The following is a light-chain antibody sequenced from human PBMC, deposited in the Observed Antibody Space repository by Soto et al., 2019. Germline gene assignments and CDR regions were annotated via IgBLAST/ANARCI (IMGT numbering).Light chain of an antibody. CDR3: QQYDTYGAWT. Sequence: DIQMTQSPSTLSASVGDRVTITCRASQSINSWLAWYQQKPGKAPKLLIYRASSLESGVPSRFSGSASGTELPLTSTSLQPDDVATYYCQQYDTYGAWTCGQGTKVEIK. CDR1: QSINSW. J-gene: IGKJ1*01. CDR2: RAS. V-gene: IGKV1-5*03.